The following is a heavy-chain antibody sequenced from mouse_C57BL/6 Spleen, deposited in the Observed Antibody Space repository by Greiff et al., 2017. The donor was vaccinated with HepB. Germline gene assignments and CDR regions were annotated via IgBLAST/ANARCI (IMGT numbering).Heavy chain of an antibody. Sequence: QVQLQQPGAELVMPGASVKLSCKASGYTFTSYWMHWVKQRPGQGLEWIGEIDPSDSYTNYNQKFKGKSTLTVDKSSSTAYMQLSSLTSEDSAVYYCARGGKNSPDYWGQGTTLTVSS. J-gene: IGHJ2*01. CDR1: GYTFTSYW. CDR2: IDPSDSYT. V-gene: IGHV1-69*01. CDR3: ARGGKNSPDY.